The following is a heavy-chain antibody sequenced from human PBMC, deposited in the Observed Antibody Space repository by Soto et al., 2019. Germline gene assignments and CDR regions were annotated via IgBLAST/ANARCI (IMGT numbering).Heavy chain of an antibody. CDR3: ARSRGTIFGVVDN. J-gene: IGHJ4*02. V-gene: IGHV1-2*04. CDR2: INPNSGGT. D-gene: IGHD3-3*01. CDR1: VYGLSGDH. Sequence: VKRACKSAVYGLSGDHGDRRLHDPGQGLEWMGWINPNSGGTNYAEKFQGWVTMTRDTSISTAYMELSRLRSDDTAVYYCARSRGTIFGVVDNWGQGTLVTVSS.